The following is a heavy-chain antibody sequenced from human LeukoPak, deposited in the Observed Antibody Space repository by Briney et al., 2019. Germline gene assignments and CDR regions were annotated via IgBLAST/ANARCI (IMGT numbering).Heavy chain of an antibody. J-gene: IGHJ4*02. CDR3: AXXXMXGLAGTSGXRXXDXXXXDX. CDR2: IRYDGSNK. Sequence: GGSLRLSCAASGFTFSSYGMHWVRQAPGKGLEWVAFIRYDGSNKYYADSVKGRFTISRDNSRNTLYLQVNSLRAEDTAVYYCAXXXMXGLAGTSGXRXXDXXXXDXWGQXTLVTVSS. CDR1: GFTFSSYG. D-gene: IGHD6-19*01. V-gene: IGHV3-30*02.